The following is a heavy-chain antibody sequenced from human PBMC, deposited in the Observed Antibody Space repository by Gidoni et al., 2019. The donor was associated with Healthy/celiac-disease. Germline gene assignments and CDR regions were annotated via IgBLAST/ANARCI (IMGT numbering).Heavy chain of an antibody. Sequence: QLQLQESGPGLVKPSETLSLPCTVSVCSISSSSYYWGWIRQPPGKGLEWIGSIYYSGSTYYNPSLKSRVTISVDTSKNQFSLKLSSVTAADTAVYYCARVLRYFDWLFFDYWGQGTLVTVSS. J-gene: IGHJ4*02. D-gene: IGHD3-9*01. CDR1: VCSISSSSYY. CDR2: IYYSGST. CDR3: ARVLRYFDWLFFDY. V-gene: IGHV4-39*01.